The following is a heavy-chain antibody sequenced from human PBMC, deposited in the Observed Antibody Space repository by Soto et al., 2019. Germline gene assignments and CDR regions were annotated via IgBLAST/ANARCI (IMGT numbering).Heavy chain of an antibody. CDR2: IYWDDDK. CDR3: ALQVGIFYHRLDP. V-gene: IGHV2-5*02. D-gene: IGHD3-3*01. J-gene: IGHJ5*02. CDR1: GFSLSTSGVG. Sequence: QITLKESGPTLVKPTQTLTLPCTFSGFSLSTSGVGVGWIRQPPGKSLEWRALIYWDDDKRYSPSLKSRITITTATSKHQVVLTMSLIDPVDTATYYCALQVGIFYHRLDPWGQGTLVTVSS.